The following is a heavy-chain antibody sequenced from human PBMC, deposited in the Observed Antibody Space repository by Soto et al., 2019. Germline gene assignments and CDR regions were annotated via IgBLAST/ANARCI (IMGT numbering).Heavy chain of an antibody. Sequence: QVQLQQWGAGLLKPSETLSLTCAVYGGSFSGYYWSWIRQPPGKGLEWIGEINHSGSTNYNPSLKSRVTISVDTSKNQFSLKLSSVTAADTAVYYCARVRFWRMRHLPISFDYWGQGTLVTVSS. J-gene: IGHJ4*02. D-gene: IGHD3-16*01. CDR2: INHSGST. CDR3: ARVRFWRMRHLPISFDY. CDR1: GGSFSGYY. V-gene: IGHV4-34*01.